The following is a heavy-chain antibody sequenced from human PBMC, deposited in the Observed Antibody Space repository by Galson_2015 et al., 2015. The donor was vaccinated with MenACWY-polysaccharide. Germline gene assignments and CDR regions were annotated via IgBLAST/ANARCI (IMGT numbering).Heavy chain of an antibody. CDR3: TRGVYSLDS. D-gene: IGHD4-11*01. J-gene: IGHJ4*02. Sequence: SLRLSCAVSGFTFGNYWMTWVRQAPGKGLEWVANINEDGSEKYYLDSVKGRFTISRDDAKNSLYLQMNSLRAEDTAVYYCTRGVYSLDSSGQGTLVTVSS. CDR2: INEDGSEK. V-gene: IGHV3-7*01. CDR1: GFTFGNYW.